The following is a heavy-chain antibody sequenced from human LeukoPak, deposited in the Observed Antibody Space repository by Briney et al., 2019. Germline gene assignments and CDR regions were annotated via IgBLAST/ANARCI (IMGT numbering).Heavy chain of an antibody. V-gene: IGHV4-39*01. J-gene: IGHJ4*02. CDR2: IYYSGST. D-gene: IGHD3-10*01. CDR3: ARTRYYYNSRSYGAPYYFDY. Sequence: WFRQAPGKGLEWIGSIYYSGSTYYNPSLKSRVTISVDTSKNQFSLKLSSVTAADTAVYYCARTRYYYNSRSYGAPYYFDYWGQGTLVTVSS.